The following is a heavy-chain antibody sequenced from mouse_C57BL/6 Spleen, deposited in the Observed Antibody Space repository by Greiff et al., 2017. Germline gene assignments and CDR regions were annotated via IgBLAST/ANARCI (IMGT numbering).Heavy chain of an antibody. D-gene: IGHD1-1*01. Sequence: EVKLVESGGGLVKPGGSLKLSCAASGFTFSGYGMHWVRQAPGKGLEWVAYISSGSSTIYYADTVKGRFTISRDNAKNTLFLQMTSLRSEDTAMYYCARRSSYWYFDVWGKGTTVTVSS. V-gene: IGHV5-17*01. CDR1: GFTFSGYG. CDR2: ISSGSSTI. CDR3: ARRSSYWYFDV. J-gene: IGHJ1*03.